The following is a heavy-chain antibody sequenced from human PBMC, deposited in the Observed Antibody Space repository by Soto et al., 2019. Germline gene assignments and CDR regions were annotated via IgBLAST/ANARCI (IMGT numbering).Heavy chain of an antibody. CDR2: IIPMFGIP. CDR3: ARGGTSGWLKGAYDV. Sequence: QVQLVQSGAEVKKPGSSVKVSCKASGGTLNKHAITWVRRAPGQGLEWLGGIIPMFGIPNYPQKFQGRVTITADDATNTSHMELHSLTSDDTAVYYCARGGTSGWLKGAYDVWGQGTMVPVSS. CDR1: GGTLNKHA. V-gene: IGHV1-69*01. D-gene: IGHD6-13*01. J-gene: IGHJ3*01.